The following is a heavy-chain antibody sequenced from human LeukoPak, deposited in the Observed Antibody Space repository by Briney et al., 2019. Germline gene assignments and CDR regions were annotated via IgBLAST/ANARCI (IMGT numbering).Heavy chain of an antibody. CDR1: GGSISSSSYY. Sequence: PSETLSLTCTVSGGSISSSSYYWGWIRQPPGKGLEWIGSIYYSGSTYYNPSLKSRVTMSVDTSKNQFSLKLSSVTAADTAVYYCARDCSGGSCYFDFDYWGQGTLVTVSS. CDR2: IYYSGST. D-gene: IGHD2-15*01. J-gene: IGHJ4*02. V-gene: IGHV4-39*07. CDR3: ARDCSGGSCYFDFDY.